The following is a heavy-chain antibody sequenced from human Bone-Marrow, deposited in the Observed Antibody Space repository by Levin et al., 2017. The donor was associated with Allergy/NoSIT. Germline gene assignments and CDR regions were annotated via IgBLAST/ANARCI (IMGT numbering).Heavy chain of an antibody. Sequence: KISCKASGDTFSHYAFNWLRQAPGQGLEWVGGIIQIFGVVKYGAKFQARATITSDESASTVHLELRGLRSDETAIFYCATSPGYNFNAGGGGAFNFWGQGTLVTVSS. CDR2: IIQIFGVV. CDR1: GDTFSHYA. J-gene: IGHJ4*02. CDR3: ATSPGYNFNAGGGGAFNF. D-gene: IGHD5-24*01. V-gene: IGHV1-69*01.